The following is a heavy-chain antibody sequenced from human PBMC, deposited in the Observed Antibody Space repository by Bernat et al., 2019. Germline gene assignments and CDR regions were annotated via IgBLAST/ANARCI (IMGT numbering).Heavy chain of an antibody. CDR1: GFTFSSYG. V-gene: IGHV3-30*18. CDR2: ISYDGSNK. CDR3: AKDLLAAAGGDY. D-gene: IGHD6-13*01. J-gene: IGHJ4*01. Sequence: QVQLVESGGGVVQPGRSLRLSCAASGFTFSSYGMHWVRQAPGKGLEWVAVISYDGSNKYYADSVKGRFTISRDNSKNTLYLQMNSLRAVDTAVYYCAKDLLAAAGGDYWDQGTLGTVSS.